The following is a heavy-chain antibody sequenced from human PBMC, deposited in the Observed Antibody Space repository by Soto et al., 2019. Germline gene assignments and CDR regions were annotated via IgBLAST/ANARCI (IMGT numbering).Heavy chain of an antibody. CDR1: GGSISSGDYY. Sequence: SETLSLTCTVSGGSISSGDYYWSWVRQPPGKGLEWIGFIYYSGSTYYNPSLKSRVTISVDTSKNQFSLKLSSVSAADTAVYYCARDYMDTSMVRTQHYYGVDVWGQGTTVTVSS. CDR2: IYYSGST. D-gene: IGHD5-18*01. V-gene: IGHV4-30-4*01. CDR3: ARDYMDTSMVRTQHYYGVDV. J-gene: IGHJ6*02.